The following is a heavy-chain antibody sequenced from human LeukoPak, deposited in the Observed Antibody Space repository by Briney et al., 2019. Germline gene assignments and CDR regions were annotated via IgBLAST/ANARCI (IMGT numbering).Heavy chain of an antibody. D-gene: IGHD6-19*01. J-gene: IGHJ4*02. V-gene: IGHV1-2*02. CDR1: GYTFTGYY. CDR2: INPNSGGT. Sequence: ASVKVSCKASGYTFTGYYMHWVRQAPGQGPEWMGWINPNSGGTNYAQKFRGRVTMTRDTSISTVYMELSRLRSDDTAVYYCARVHSSGHTSHFDYWGQGPLVRVSS. CDR3: ARVHSSGHTSHFDY.